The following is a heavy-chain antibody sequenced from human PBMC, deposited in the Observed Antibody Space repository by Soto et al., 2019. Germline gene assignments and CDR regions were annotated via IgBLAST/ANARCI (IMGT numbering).Heavy chain of an antibody. CDR3: ARDLGSAAFDI. CDR1: GVSVSTGTYY. J-gene: IGHJ3*02. V-gene: IGHV4-61*01. CDR2: ISDSGST. Sequence: PSETLSLTCNISGVSVSTGTYYWSWIRQPPGKGLDWIGYISDSGSTNYNPSLKSRVTISVDTSKNQFSLKLSSVTAADTAVYYCARDLGSAAFDIWGQGTMVTVSS. D-gene: IGHD1-26*01.